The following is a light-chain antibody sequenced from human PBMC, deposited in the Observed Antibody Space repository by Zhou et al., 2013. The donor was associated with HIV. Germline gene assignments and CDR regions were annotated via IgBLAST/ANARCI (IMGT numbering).Light chain of an antibody. CDR3: QQYGNSPTWT. CDR1: QSVSSKY. Sequence: EFVLTQSPGTLSLSPGERATLSCRTSQSVSSKYLAWYQQKPGQAPRLLIYGASNRATGIPDRISGRGSGTDFTLTISRLEPEDFAVYYCQQYGNSPTWTFGQGTKVEIK. CDR2: GAS. V-gene: IGKV3-20*01. J-gene: IGKJ1*01.